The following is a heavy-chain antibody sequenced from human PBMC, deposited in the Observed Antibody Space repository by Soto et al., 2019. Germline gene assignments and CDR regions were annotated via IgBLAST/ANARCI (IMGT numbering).Heavy chain of an antibody. CDR1: GGSISSYY. V-gene: IGHV4-4*07. D-gene: IGHD3-10*01. CDR2: IYTSGST. J-gene: IGHJ6*02. CDR3: ARDRMVRGVDPGYYYYYGMDV. Sequence: SETLSLTCTVSGGSISSYYWSWIRQPAGKGLEWIGRIYTSGSTNYNPSLKSRVTMSVDTSKNQFSLKLSSVTAADTAVYYCARDRMVRGVDPGYYYYYGMDVWGQGTTVTVS.